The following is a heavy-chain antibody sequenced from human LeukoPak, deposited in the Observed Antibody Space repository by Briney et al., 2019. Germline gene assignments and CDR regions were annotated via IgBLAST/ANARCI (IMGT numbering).Heavy chain of an antibody. CDR1: GFTVSSNY. Sequence: GGSLRLSCAASGFTVSSNYMSWIRQAPGKGLEWVSYISSSGSTIYYADSVKGRFTISRDNAKNSLYLQMNSLRAEDTAVYYCARLGNDFNYFDYWGQGTLVTVSS. J-gene: IGHJ4*02. CDR3: ARLGNDFNYFDY. CDR2: ISSSGSTI. V-gene: IGHV3-11*01. D-gene: IGHD1-1*01.